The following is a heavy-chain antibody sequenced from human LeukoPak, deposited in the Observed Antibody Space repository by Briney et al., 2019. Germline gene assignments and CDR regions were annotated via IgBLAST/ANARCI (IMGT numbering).Heavy chain of an antibody. D-gene: IGHD3-22*01. V-gene: IGHV3-30*18. CDR2: ILNDGIRK. CDR3: AKDLDSSGDSY. J-gene: IGHJ4*02. Sequence: GSLRLSCAASGLTFSSYGMHWVRQAPGKGLEWVAVILNDGIRKYYAESVKGRFTISRDNSKNTLYLQMYSLRVEDTAVYYCAKDLDSSGDSYWGQGTLVSVSS. CDR1: GLTFSSYG.